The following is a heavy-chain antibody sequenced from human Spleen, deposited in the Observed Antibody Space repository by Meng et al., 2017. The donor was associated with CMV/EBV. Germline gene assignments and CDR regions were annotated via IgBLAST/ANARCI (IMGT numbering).Heavy chain of an antibody. J-gene: IGHJ4*02. D-gene: IGHD2-2*01. Sequence: GESLKISCVGSGFSFSSYWMSWVRQVPGKGLQWVANIKQDGSEKVYVGSVTGRFTISRDNAKNSLYLQMNSLRAEDTAVYYCVRADPTKKSSTTSCLDYWGQGTLVTVSS. CDR2: IKQDGSEK. CDR1: GFSFSSYW. CDR3: VRADPTKKSSTTSCLDY. V-gene: IGHV3-7*01.